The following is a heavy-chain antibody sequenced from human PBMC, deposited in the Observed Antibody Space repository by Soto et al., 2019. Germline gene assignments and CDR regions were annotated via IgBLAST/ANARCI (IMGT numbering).Heavy chain of an antibody. Sequence: GGSLRLSCAASGFTFSSYSMNWVRQAPGKGLEWVSYISGSGGVTYFADSVKGRFTVSRDNSKNIVFLQLNNVRAEDSAVYFCAKVLSYNYGWFDPWGLGTLVTVSS. CDR1: GFTFSSYS. V-gene: IGHV3-21*05. J-gene: IGHJ5*02. D-gene: IGHD3-22*01. CDR3: AKVLSYNYGWFDP. CDR2: ISGSGGVT.